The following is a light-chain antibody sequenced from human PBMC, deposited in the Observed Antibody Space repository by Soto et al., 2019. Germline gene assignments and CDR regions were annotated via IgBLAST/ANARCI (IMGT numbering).Light chain of an antibody. V-gene: IGKV3-15*01. CDR3: QQYNDWPKT. CDR1: QSLSSN. Sequence: EVVLTQSPATLSVSPGERATLSCRASQSLSSNLAWYQKKPGQAPRLLIYGASTRATGIPARFSGGGSGTEFTLTISSLQSEDFAVYYCQQYNDWPKTFGQGAKVEVK. J-gene: IGKJ1*01. CDR2: GAS.